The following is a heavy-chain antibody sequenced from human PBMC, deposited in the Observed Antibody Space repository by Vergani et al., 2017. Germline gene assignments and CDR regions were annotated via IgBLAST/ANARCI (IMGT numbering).Heavy chain of an antibody. CDR1: GFTFSNYG. CDR3: VRDVRVSRT. CDR2: ISHDGNKK. Sequence: VQLVESGGGLVQPGGSLRLSCAASGFTFSNYGLHWVRQAPGQGLEWVAVISHDGNKKYYVDSVKGRFTISRDNSKNTLYLDMSSLRAEDTAVYYCVRDVRVSRTWGQGTLVAVSS. J-gene: IGHJ3*01. V-gene: IGHV3-30*03.